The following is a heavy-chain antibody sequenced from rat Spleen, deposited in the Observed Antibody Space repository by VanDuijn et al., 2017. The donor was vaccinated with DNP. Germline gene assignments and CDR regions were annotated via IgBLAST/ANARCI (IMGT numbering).Heavy chain of an antibody. J-gene: IGHJ3*01. V-gene: IGHV5S10*01. Sequence: EVQLVESGGGLVQPGRSLKLSCVASGFTFSYYWMAWVRQVPGKGLEWVATIIYDGSRTYYRDSVQGRFTISRDNAKSTLYLQMDSLRSEDTATYYCTTGLNWFGYWGQGTLVTVSS. CDR1: GFTFSYYW. CDR2: IIYDGSRT. CDR3: TTGLNWFGY.